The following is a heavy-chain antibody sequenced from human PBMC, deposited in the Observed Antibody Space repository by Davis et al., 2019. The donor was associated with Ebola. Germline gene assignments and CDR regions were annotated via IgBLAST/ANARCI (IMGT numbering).Heavy chain of an antibody. V-gene: IGHV3-11*06. CDR1: GFTFSDYY. D-gene: IGHD1-26*01. Sequence: GESLKISCAASGFTFSDYYMIWIRQAPGKGLEWISYITSTCLYTNYADSVRGRFTISRDNAKNSLYLQMNSLRAEDTAFYYCSRRSGARDLNFDYWGPGTLVTVSS. CDR3: SRRSGARDLNFDY. J-gene: IGHJ4*02. CDR2: ITSTCLYT.